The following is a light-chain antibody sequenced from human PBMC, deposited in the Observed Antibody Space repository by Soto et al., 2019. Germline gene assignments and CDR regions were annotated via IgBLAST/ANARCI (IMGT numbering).Light chain of an antibody. J-gene: IGKJ1*01. V-gene: IGKV3-15*01. CDR2: GAS. CDR1: QSVSSN. Sequence: EIVLTQSPATLSLSPGERATLSCRASQSVSSNLAWYQQRPGQAPRLLMFGASTRAPGIPARFSGSGSGTELTITISSLQSEDFAVYFCHQYENWPKTFGQGTKVDIK. CDR3: HQYENWPKT.